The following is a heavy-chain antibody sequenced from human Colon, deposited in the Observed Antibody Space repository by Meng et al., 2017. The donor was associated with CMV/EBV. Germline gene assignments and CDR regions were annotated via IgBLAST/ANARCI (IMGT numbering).Heavy chain of an antibody. Sequence: CCTINWVRQAPGQGLEWLGWINTNTGKPPYAQGFTGRFVFPLDTSVSTAYLQISSLQADDTAVYYCARDFCNAGSCYSGRHSRRFDPWGQGTLVTVSS. J-gene: IGHJ5*02. D-gene: IGHD2-15*01. V-gene: IGHV7-4-1*02. CDR1: CCT. CDR2: INTNTGKP. CDR3: ARDFCNAGSCYSGRHSRRFDP.